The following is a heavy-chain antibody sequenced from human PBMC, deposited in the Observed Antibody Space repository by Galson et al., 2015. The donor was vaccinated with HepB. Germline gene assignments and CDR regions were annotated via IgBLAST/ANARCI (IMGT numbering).Heavy chain of an antibody. D-gene: IGHD5-12*01. V-gene: IGHV3-48*03. J-gene: IGHJ4*02. CDR2: ISASGTTI. Sequence: SLRLSCAASTFIFSTYSMNWVRQAPGMGLEWLSYISASGTTIHYADSVKGRFTISRDNAKNSLYLQMNSLRPEDTAVYFCVFLRGNDLKPLDYWGQGILVTVSS. CDR1: TFIFSTYS. CDR3: VFLRGNDLKPLDY.